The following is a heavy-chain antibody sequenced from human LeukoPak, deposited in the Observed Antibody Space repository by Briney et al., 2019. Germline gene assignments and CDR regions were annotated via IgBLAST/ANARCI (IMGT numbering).Heavy chain of an antibody. CDR3: ARAQVTMIGDYMDV. CDR1: GFTFSSYW. D-gene: IGHD3-22*01. CDR2: INSDGSST. Sequence: GGSLRLSCAASGFTFSSYWMHWVRQAPGKGLVWVSRINSDGSSTSYADSVKGRFTISRDNAKNSLYLQMNSLRAEDTAVYYCARAQVTMIGDYMDVWGKGTTVTISS. J-gene: IGHJ6*03. V-gene: IGHV3-74*01.